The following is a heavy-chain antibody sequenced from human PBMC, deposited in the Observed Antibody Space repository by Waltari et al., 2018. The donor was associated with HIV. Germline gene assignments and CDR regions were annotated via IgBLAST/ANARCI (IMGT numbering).Heavy chain of an antibody. V-gene: IGHV3-23*01. Sequence: EEHLLESGGGLVHPGGSLRLSCAASGFIFSNYAMGWGRLAPGKGVEWCSGIRSSGGSTNYAYAVKGRFTVSRDNSKNTLNLQMNSLRLEDTAVYYCAKNLGRIDYSDAFDIWGQGTMVTVSS. D-gene: IGHD3-10*01. CDR1: GFIFSNYA. J-gene: IGHJ3*02. CDR2: IRSSGGST. CDR3: AKNLGRIDYSDAFDI.